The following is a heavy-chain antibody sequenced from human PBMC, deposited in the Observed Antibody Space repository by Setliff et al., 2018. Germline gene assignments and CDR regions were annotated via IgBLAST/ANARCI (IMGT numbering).Heavy chain of an antibody. CDR2: IKSATEDAAT. CDR3: ATGPRDNRNFLNWLGS. J-gene: IGHJ5*01. V-gene: IGHV3-15*01. Sequence: PGGSLRLSCTASGLSYINDWVSWVRQAPGKGLEWVGRIKSATEDAATDLDAAVKGRFTRSRDDSKNTVYLQMSSLKSEDTAVYYCATGPRDNRNFLNWLGSWGKGTLVTVSS. CDR1: GLSYINDW. D-gene: IGHD3-9*01.